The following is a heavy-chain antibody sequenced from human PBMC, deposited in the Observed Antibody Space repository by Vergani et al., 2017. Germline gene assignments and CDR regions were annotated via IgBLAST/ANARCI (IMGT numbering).Heavy chain of an antibody. D-gene: IGHD1-7*01. Sequence: EVQLLESGGGLVQPGGSLRLSCAASGFTFSSYAMSWVRQAPGKGLEWVSAISGSGGSTYYADSVKGRFTISRDNAKNSLYLQMNSLRAEDTAVYYCARDYRLELRGFYYYYMDVWGKGTTVTVSS. CDR2: ISGSGGST. CDR1: GFTFSSYA. CDR3: ARDYRLELRGFYYYYMDV. J-gene: IGHJ6*03. V-gene: IGHV3-23*01.